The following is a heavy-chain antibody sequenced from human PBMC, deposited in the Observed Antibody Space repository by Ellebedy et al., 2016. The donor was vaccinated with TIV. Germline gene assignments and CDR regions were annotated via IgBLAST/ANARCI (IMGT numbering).Heavy chain of an antibody. CDR1: GYTFTSYD. CDR2: MNPNSGNT. J-gene: IGHJ4*02. D-gene: IGHD3-10*01. CDR3: ARGGRSSEGSGSRLFGFDY. V-gene: IGHV1-8*01. Sequence: ASVKVSCXASGYTFTSYDINWVRQATGQGLEWMGWMNPNSGNTGYAQKFQGRVTMTRDTSTSTVYMELSSLRSEDTAVYYCARGGRSSEGSGSRLFGFDYWGQGTLVTVSS.